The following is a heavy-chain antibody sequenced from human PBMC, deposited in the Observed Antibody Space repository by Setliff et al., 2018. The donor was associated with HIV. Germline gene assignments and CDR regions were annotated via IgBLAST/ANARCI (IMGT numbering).Heavy chain of an antibody. D-gene: IGHD4-17*01. CDR2: IGSYSGYT. Sequence: ASVKVSCKASNYTLINYGVSWVRQAPGQGLEWMGWIGSYSGYTIYPQKPQGRVTMTTDTSTSTAYMELRSLRSDDTAVYYCARVIDYGVLYWSYYMDVWGKGTTVTVSS. CDR3: ARVIDYGVLYWSYYMDV. V-gene: IGHV1-18*01. CDR1: NYTLINYG. J-gene: IGHJ6*03.